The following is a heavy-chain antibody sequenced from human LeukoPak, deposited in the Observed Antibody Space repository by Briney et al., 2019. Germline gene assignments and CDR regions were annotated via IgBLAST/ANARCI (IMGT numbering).Heavy chain of an antibody. CDR1: GYTFTSYG. Sequence: ASVKVSCKASGYTFTSYGISWVRQAPGQGREWMGWISAYNGNTNYAQKLQGRVTMTTDTSTSTAYMELRSLRSDDTAVYYCARAAYYYDSSPNWFDPWGKGTLVTVSS. CDR3: ARAAYYYDSSPNWFDP. J-gene: IGHJ5*02. V-gene: IGHV1-18*01. D-gene: IGHD3-22*01. CDR2: ISAYNGNT.